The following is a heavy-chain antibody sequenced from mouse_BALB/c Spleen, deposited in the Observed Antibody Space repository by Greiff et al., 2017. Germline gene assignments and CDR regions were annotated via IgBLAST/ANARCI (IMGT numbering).Heavy chain of an antibody. CDR3: ARWDRAMDY. CDR1: GFTFSSYA. CDR2: ISSGGSYT. V-gene: IGHV5-9-4*01. J-gene: IGHJ4*01. D-gene: IGHD4-1*01. Sequence: EVQLVESGGGLVKPGGSLKLSCAASGFTFSSYAMSWVRQSPEKRLEWVAEISSGGSYTYYPDTVTGRFTISRDNAKNTLYLEMSSLRSEDTAMYYCARWDRAMDYWGQGTSVTVSS.